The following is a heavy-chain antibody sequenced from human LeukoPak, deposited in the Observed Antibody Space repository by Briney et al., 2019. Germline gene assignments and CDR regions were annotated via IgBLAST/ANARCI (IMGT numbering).Heavy chain of an antibody. D-gene: IGHD6-13*01. Sequence: SVKVSCKASGGTFSSYAISWVRQAPGQGPEWMGRIIPILGIANYAQKFQGRVTITADKSTSTAYMELSSLRSEDTAVYYCARDGPYSSSWYRTDYYGMDVWGQGTTVTVSS. CDR2: IIPILGIA. V-gene: IGHV1-69*04. CDR1: GGTFSSYA. J-gene: IGHJ6*02. CDR3: ARDGPYSSSWYRTDYYGMDV.